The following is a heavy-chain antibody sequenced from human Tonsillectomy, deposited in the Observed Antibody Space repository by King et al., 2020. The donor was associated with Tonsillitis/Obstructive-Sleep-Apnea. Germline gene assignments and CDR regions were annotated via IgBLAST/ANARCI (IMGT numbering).Heavy chain of an antibody. CDR1: GFTFSTYA. Sequence: DVQLVESGGGLVQPGGSLRLSCAASGFTFSTYAMSWVRQAPGKGLEWVSAISGSGGSTYYADSVKGRFTISRDNSKNTLYLQMNSLRAEDTAVYYCAKPQYCSSTSCYGTGFDYWGQGTLVTVSS. V-gene: IGHV3-23*04. D-gene: IGHD2-2*01. CDR2: ISGSGGST. CDR3: AKPQYCSSTSCYGTGFDY. J-gene: IGHJ4*02.